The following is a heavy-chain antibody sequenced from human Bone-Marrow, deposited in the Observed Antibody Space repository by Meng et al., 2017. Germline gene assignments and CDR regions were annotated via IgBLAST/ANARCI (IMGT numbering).Heavy chain of an antibody. CDR2: IYNSGST. J-gene: IGHJ4*02. V-gene: IGHV4-30-4*01. D-gene: IGHD2-21*01. Sequence: QVQLQESGPGLVKPSQTLSLTCTVSGGSISSGDYYWSWIRQPPGKGLEWIGYIYNSGSTYYNPSLKSRVTISVDTSKNQFSLKLRFVTAADTAVYYCAREGRSHQVGVSGYGGKGNLVTVSS. CDR1: GGSISSGDYY. CDR3: AREGRSHQVGVSGY.